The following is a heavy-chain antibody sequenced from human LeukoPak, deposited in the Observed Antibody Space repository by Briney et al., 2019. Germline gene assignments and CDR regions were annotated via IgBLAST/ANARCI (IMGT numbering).Heavy chain of an antibody. D-gene: IGHD6-6*01. CDR3: ARRSRSFDIY. J-gene: IGHJ4*02. CDR2: IKEDGSDK. Sequence: GGSLRLSCAASAFTFSTSWMAWVRQAPGIGLEWVASIKEDGSDKKYVDSVKGRFSISRDNAKKSLFLQMDSLRAEDTAVYYCARRSRSFDIYWGQGALVTVSS. CDR1: AFTFSTSW. V-gene: IGHV3-7*01.